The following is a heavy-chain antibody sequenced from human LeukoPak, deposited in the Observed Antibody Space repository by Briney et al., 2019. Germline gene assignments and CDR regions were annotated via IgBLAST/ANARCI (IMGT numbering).Heavy chain of an antibody. J-gene: IGHJ2*01. CDR1: GGSFSGYY. V-gene: IGHV4-34*01. Sequence: SETLSLTCAVYGGSFSGYYWSWIRQPPGKGLEWIGEINHSGSTNYNPSLKSRVTISVDTSKNQFSLKLSSVTAADTAVYYCARGNTETSYWYFDLWGRGTLVTVSS. CDR2: INHSGST. D-gene: IGHD4-11*01. CDR3: ARGNTETSYWYFDL.